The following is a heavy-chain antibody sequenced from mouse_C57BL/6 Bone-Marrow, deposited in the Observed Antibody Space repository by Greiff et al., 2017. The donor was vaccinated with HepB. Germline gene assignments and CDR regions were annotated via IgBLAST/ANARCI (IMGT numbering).Heavy chain of an antibody. Sequence: EVNLVESGPELVKPGASVKISCKASGYSFTGYYMNWVKQSPEKSLEWIGEINPSTGGTTYNQKFKAKATLTVDKSSSTAYMQLKSLTSEDSAVYYCARGVRYFDYWGQGTTLTVSS. CDR3: ARGVRYFDY. J-gene: IGHJ2*01. V-gene: IGHV1-42*01. CDR2: INPSTGGT. D-gene: IGHD1-1*01. CDR1: GYSFTGYY.